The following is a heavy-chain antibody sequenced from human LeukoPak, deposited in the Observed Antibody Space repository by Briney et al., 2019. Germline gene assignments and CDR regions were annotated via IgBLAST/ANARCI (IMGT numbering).Heavy chain of an antibody. CDR3: AYYDFWSGYSGD. J-gene: IGHJ4*02. V-gene: IGHV4-34*01. CDR2: INHSGST. D-gene: IGHD3-3*01. Sequence: SETLSLTCVVYGGSFSGYYWSWIRQPPGKGLEWIGEINHSGSTNYNPSLKSRVTISVDTSKNQFSLKLSSVTAADTAVYYCAYYDFWSGYSGDWGQGTLVTVSS. CDR1: GGSFSGYY.